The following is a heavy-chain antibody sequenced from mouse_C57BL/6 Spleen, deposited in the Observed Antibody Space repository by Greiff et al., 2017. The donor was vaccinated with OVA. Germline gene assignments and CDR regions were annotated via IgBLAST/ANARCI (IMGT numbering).Heavy chain of an antibody. CDR3: ARRGTTVVEDFDV. CDR1: GYAFSSYW. V-gene: IGHV1-80*01. J-gene: IGHJ1*03. CDR2: IYPGDGDT. Sequence: QVQLQQSGAELVKPGASVKISCKASGYAFSSYWMNWVKQRPGKGLEWIGQIYPGDGDTNYNGKFKGKATLTADKSSSTAYMQLSSLTSEDSAVYFCARRGTTVVEDFDVWGTGTTVTVSS. D-gene: IGHD1-1*01.